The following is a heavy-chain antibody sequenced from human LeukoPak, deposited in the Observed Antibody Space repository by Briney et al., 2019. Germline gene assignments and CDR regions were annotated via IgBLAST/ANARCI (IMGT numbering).Heavy chain of an antibody. CDR1: GFTFSSYW. CDR3: TGNYYGSGSYADFDY. V-gene: IGHV3-74*01. D-gene: IGHD3-10*01. Sequence: GGSLRLSCAASGFTFSSYWMHWVRQAPGKGLVWVSRINSDGSTTSSADSVKGRVTISRDNAKNTVYLQMNSLRAEDTAVYYCTGNYYGSGSYADFDYWGQGTLVTVSS. CDR2: INSDGSTT. J-gene: IGHJ4*02.